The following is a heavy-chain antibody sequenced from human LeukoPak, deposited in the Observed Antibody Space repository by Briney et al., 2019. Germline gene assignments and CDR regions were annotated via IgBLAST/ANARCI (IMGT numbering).Heavy chain of an antibody. D-gene: IGHD3-10*01. V-gene: IGHV3-30-3*01. CDR2: ISYDGSNK. CDR1: GSTFSGYA. Sequence: GGSVRLSCAASGSTFSGYAMHWVRQAPGEGLEWVAVISYDGSNKYYADSVKGRFTISRDNSKNTLYLQMNSLRAEDTAVYYCARGRGFPSGLFDYWGQGTLVTVSS. J-gene: IGHJ4*02. CDR3: ARGRGFPSGLFDY.